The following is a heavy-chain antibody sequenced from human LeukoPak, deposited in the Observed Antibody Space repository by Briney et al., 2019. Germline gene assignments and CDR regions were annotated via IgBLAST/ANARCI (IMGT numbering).Heavy chain of an antibody. CDR1: EGYLRPVI. CDR3: ARGRGLTVATSHFDS. CDR2: SYYSGST. J-gene: IGHJ4*02. V-gene: IGHV4-59*01. D-gene: IGHD4-17*01. Sequence: HLKTLSLIWTVAEGYLRPVIRRWIWKPPGKGLECIGYSYYSGSTNYNPSLKSRLTISVDTAKNQFSLKLNSLTAADPAVYYCARGRGLTVATSHFDSWGQGTLVTVSS.